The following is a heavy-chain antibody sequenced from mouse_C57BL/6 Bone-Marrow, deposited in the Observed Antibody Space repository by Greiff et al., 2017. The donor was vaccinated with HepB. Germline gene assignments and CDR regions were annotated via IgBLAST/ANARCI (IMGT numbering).Heavy chain of an antibody. J-gene: IGHJ4*01. CDR3: TAGSSYYYYAMDY. CDR1: GFTFSNYW. CDR2: IRLKSDNYAT. V-gene: IGHV6-3*01. D-gene: IGHD1-1*01. Sequence: EVQLQESGGGLVHPGGSMKLSCVASGFTFSNYWMNWVRQSPEKGLEWVAQIRLKSDNYATHYAESVKGRFTISRDDSKGSVYMKMSNLRAADTGIYYCTAGSSYYYYAMDYWGQGTSVTVSS.